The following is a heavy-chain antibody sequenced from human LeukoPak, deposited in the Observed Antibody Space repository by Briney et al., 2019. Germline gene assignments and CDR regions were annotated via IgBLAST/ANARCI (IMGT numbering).Heavy chain of an antibody. CDR3: ARFYGDYAPLDY. D-gene: IGHD4-17*01. V-gene: IGHV3-33*01. CDR1: GFTFSSYG. J-gene: IGHJ4*02. Sequence: GRSLRPSCAASGFTFSSYGMHWVRQAPGKGLDWVAVIWYDGSNKYYADSVKGRFTISRDNSKNTLYLQMNSLRAEDTAVYYCARFYGDYAPLDYWGQGTLVTVSS. CDR2: IWYDGSNK.